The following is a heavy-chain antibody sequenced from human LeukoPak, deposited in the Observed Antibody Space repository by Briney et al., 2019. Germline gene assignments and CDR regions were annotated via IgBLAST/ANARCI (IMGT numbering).Heavy chain of an antibody. CDR2: ISSSSSYI. V-gene: IGHV3-21*01. CDR1: GFTFSSYS. Sequence: GGSLRLSCAASGFTFSSYSMNWVRQAPGKGLEWVSSISSSSSYIYYADSVKGRFTISRDNAKNSLYLQMNSLRAEDTAVYYCAREGHDSISWYWDYWGQGTLVTVSS. CDR3: AREGHDSISWYWDY. J-gene: IGHJ4*02. D-gene: IGHD6-13*01.